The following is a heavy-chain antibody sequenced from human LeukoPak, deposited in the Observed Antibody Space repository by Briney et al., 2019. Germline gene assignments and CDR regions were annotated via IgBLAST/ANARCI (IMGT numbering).Heavy chain of an antibody. D-gene: IGHD3-10*01. CDR3: ARLKSSITMVRGVNSDY. Sequence: SETLSLTCTVSGGSISSSSYYWGWIRQPPGKGLEWIGSIYYSGSTYYNPSLKSRVTISVDTSKNQFSLKLSSVTAADTAVYYCARLKSSITMVRGVNSDYWGQGTLVTVSS. V-gene: IGHV4-39*01. J-gene: IGHJ4*02. CDR1: GGSISSSSYY. CDR2: IYYSGST.